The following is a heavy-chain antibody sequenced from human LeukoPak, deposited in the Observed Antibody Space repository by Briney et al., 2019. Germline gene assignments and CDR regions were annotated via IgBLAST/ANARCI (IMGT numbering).Heavy chain of an antibody. V-gene: IGHV3-48*01. CDR2: ISSSSSTI. D-gene: IGHD2-21*02. CDR3: ARDLFFSFPYCGGDCYPGDFQH. CDR1: GFTFSSYS. J-gene: IGHJ1*01. Sequence: GGSLRLSCAASGFTFSSYSMNWVRQAPGKGLEWVSYISSSSSTIYYADSVKGRFTISRDNAKNSLYLQMNSLRAEDTAVYYCARDLFFSFPYCGGDCYPGDFQHWGQGTLVTVSS.